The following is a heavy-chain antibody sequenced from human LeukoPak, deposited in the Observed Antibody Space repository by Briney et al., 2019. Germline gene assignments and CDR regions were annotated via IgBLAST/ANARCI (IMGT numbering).Heavy chain of an antibody. Sequence: SGGSLRLSCATSGFTFSNAWMNWVRQAPGKGLEWVGRIRSNSDGGTIDYAAPVKGRFTLSRDDSKTTLYLQMNSLQTEDTAVYYRATDFYDSTWGQGTLVTVSS. V-gene: IGHV3-15*07. CDR3: ATDFYDST. D-gene: IGHD3-22*01. CDR1: GFTFSNAW. CDR2: IRSNSDGGTI. J-gene: IGHJ5*02.